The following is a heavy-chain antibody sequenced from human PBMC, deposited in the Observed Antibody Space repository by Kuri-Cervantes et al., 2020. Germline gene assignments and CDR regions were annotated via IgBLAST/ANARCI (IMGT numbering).Heavy chain of an antibody. D-gene: IGHD3-22*01. CDR3: AKEGYYYDSSGYYYGNY. CDR2: ISWNSGSI. Sequence: LSLTCAASGFTFDDYAMHWVRQAPGKGLEWVSGISWNSGSIGYADSVKGRFTISRDNAKNSLYLQMNSLRAEDTALYYCAKEGYYYDSSGYYYGNYWGQGTLVTVSS. CDR1: GFTFDDYA. J-gene: IGHJ4*02. V-gene: IGHV3-9*01.